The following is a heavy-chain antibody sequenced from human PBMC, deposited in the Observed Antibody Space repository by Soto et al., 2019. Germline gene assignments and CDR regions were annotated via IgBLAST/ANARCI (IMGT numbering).Heavy chain of an antibody. D-gene: IGHD3-22*01. CDR1: AVPGGSITSSHW. CDR2: MHRIGIT. J-gene: IGHJ4*02. V-gene: IGHV4-4*02. Sequence: PSETVSRTCSVSAVPGGSITSSHWWSCFGEPPGKWLGWIGEMHRIGITNYNPSLKSRVSIAVDKSKSQFSLKLYSVTAADTAVYYCARDVGQYYDSSPAGHFEHSGRGTMVTGSS. CDR3: ARDVGQYYDSSPAGHFEH.